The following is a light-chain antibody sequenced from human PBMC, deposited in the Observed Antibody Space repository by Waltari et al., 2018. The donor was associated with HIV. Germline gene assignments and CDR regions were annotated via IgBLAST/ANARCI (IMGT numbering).Light chain of an antibody. CDR1: ALAKQH. J-gene: IGLJ1*01. V-gene: IGLV3-25*03. Sequence: SYELTQPPSVSVSPDQTATITCSGDALAKQHSYWYQQKAGQAPVLVIFAGTERPSGLPERFSGTRSETTVTLTITGVQAEDEADYYCESADSTGSYYLFGRGTRLTVL. CDR3: ESADSTGSYYL. CDR2: AGT.